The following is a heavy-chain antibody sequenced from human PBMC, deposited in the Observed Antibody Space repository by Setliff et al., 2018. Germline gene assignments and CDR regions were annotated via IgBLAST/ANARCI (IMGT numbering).Heavy chain of an antibody. Sequence: ASVKVSCKASGYTFNSYGISWVRQAPGQGLEWMGWMNPNSGNTGYAQKFQGRVTITRNTSISTAYMELSSLRSEDTAVYYCARKYSSSWYWTWIYYFDYWGQGTLVTVSS. D-gene: IGHD6-13*01. CDR1: GYTFNSYG. V-gene: IGHV1-8*03. CDR3: ARKYSSSWYWTWIYYFDY. CDR2: MNPNSGNT. J-gene: IGHJ4*02.